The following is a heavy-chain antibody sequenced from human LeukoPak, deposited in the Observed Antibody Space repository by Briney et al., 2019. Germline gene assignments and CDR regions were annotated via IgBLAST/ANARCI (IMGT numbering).Heavy chain of an antibody. CDR1: GYTFTSYG. V-gene: IGHV1-18*01. D-gene: IGHD3-22*01. Sequence: ASVKVSCKASGYTFTSYGISWVRQAPGQGLEWMGWISAYNGNTNYAQKLQGRVTMTTDTSTSTAYMELRGLRSDDTAVYYCARDSAHYYDSSGYYGFDYWGQGTLVTVSS. CDR3: ARDSAHYYDSSGYYGFDY. CDR2: ISAYNGNT. J-gene: IGHJ4*02.